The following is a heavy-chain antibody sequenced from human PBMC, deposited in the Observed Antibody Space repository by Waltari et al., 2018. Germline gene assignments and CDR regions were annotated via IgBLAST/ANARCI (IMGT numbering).Heavy chain of an antibody. CDR3: AKDLRDYSNDY. CDR2: IYGGGSPT. CDR1: GFALSTHA. V-gene: IGHV3-23*03. J-gene: IGHJ4*02. D-gene: IGHD4-4*01. Sequence: EVQLLESGGGLVQPGGSLSLSCAASGFALSTHAMTWVRQAPGKGLEWVSLIYGGGSPTHYADSVKGRFTISRDDSKNTLFLEMNSLRVEDTAVYYCAKDLRDYSNDYWGQGTLVTVSS.